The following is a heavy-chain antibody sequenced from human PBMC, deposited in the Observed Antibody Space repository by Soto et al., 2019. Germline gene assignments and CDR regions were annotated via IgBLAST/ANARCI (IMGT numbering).Heavy chain of an antibody. CDR1: GGSFSGYY. CDR2: INHSGRT. D-gene: IGHD2-21*02. CDR3: ARVRTVTATFYYYYGREV. V-gene: IGHV4-34*01. Sequence: PSETLSLTCAVYGGSFSGYYWSWIRQPPGKGLEWIGEINHSGRTNYNPSLKSRITISVDTSKNQFSLKLSSVTAADTAVFYCARVRTVTATFYYYYGREVWGDGTTVTVSS. J-gene: IGHJ6*04.